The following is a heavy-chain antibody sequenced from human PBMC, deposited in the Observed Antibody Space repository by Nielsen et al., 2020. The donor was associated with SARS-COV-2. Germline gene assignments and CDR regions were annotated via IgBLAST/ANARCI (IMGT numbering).Heavy chain of an antibody. CDR2: INFDGSST. D-gene: IGHD3-10*01. CDR3: ARWGSGSSYYFDY. V-gene: IGHV3-74*01. CDR1: GFTFSTYW. J-gene: IGHJ4*02. Sequence: ESLKISCAASGFTFSTYWMHWVRHAPGKGLVWVSRINFDGSSTSYADSVKGRFTISRDNAKNTLYLQMNSLRAEDTAVYYCARWGSGSSYYFDYWGQGTLVTVSS.